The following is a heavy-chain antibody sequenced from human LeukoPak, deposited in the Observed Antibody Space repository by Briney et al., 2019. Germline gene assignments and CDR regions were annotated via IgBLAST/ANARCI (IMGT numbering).Heavy chain of an antibody. D-gene: IGHD2-2*01. V-gene: IGHV1-2*02. Sequence: ASVKFSCKASGYTFTDYYMHWVRQATGQGFDWMGWINPNDGDTNYAQKFQGRVTMTRDTSISTAHMEVSRLRSDDTAVYYCARANFLYCSSSTCLFDYWGQGTLVTVSS. J-gene: IGHJ4*02. CDR3: ARANFLYCSSSTCLFDY. CDR1: GYTFTDYY. CDR2: INPNDGDT.